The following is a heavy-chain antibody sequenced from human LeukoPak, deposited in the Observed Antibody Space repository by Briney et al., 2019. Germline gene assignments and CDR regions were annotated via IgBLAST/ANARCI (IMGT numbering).Heavy chain of an antibody. D-gene: IGHD1-26*01. CDR1: GFTFTNYW. Sequence: GGSLRLSCAASGFTFTNYWIHWVRQAPGEGLVWVSRISSDGSVTRYADSVKGRFTISRDNAKNTVFLQMNSLKTEDTAVYYCARDRGALDSWGQGTLVTVSS. CDR2: ISSDGSVT. J-gene: IGHJ4*02. V-gene: IGHV3-74*01. CDR3: ARDRGALDS.